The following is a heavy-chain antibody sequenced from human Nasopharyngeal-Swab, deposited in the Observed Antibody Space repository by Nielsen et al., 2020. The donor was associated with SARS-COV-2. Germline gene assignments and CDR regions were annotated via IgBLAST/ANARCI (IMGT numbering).Heavy chain of an antibody. Sequence: GGSLRLSCKNSGYDFTGYWIAWVRQKPGEGLEWMGIIYPGDSDTRYSPSFQGQVTISADKSISTAYLQWSSLKASDTAMYYCASGEGGPFDYWGQGTLVTVSS. CDR1: GYDFTGYW. CDR2: IYPGDSDT. D-gene: IGHD3-10*01. J-gene: IGHJ4*02. CDR3: ASGEGGPFDY. V-gene: IGHV5-51*01.